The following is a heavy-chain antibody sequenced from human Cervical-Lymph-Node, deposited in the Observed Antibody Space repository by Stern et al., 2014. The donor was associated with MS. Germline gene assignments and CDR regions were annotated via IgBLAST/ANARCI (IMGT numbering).Heavy chain of an antibody. D-gene: IGHD2/OR15-2a*01. V-gene: IGHV4-59*01. CDR1: GGSISTYY. CDR3: ARGRGISRVSDS. Sequence: QVQLQESGPGLVKPSETLSLTCTVSGGSISTYYWSWIRQSPEKGLEWIGYIFYKVRTNSNPALKSRVTISVDTSINQFSLNVSSVTAADTAVYYCARGRGISRVSDSWGQGTLVTVSS. J-gene: IGHJ4*02. CDR2: IFYKVRT.